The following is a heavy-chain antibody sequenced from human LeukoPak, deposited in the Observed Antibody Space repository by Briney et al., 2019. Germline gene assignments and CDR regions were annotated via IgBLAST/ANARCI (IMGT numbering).Heavy chain of an antibody. CDR2: IYTSGST. CDR1: GGSISSYY. CDR3: ARGYCSSTSCYRDWFDP. V-gene: IGHV4-4*09. D-gene: IGHD2-2*02. Sequence: PSETLSLTCTVSGGSISSYYWSWIRQPPGKGLEWIGYIYTSGSTNYNPSLKSRVTISVDTSKNQYSLKLISVTAADTAVYYCARGYCSSTSCYRDWFDPWGQGTLVTVSS. J-gene: IGHJ5*02.